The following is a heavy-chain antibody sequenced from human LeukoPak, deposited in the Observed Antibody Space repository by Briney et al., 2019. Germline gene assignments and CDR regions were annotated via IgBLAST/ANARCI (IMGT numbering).Heavy chain of an antibody. J-gene: IGHJ4*02. Sequence: GGSLRLSCAASGFTFSSYGMHWVRQAPGKGLEWVAVIWYDGSNKYYADSVKGRFTISRDNSKNTLYLQPNSLRAEDTAVYYCARDTAMVTFHFDYWGQGPLVTVSS. CDR3: ARDTAMVTFHFDY. CDR1: GFTFSSYG. V-gene: IGHV3-33*01. CDR2: IWYDGSNK. D-gene: IGHD5-18*01.